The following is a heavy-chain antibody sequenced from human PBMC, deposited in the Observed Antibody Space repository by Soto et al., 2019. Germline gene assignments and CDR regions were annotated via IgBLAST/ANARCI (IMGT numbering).Heavy chain of an antibody. J-gene: IGHJ4*02. CDR3: AKPLGYYGSGSYNY. CDR2: ISGSGGST. V-gene: IGHV3-23*01. CDR1: GFTFSSYA. Sequence: GGSLRLSCAASGFTFSSYAMSWVRQAPGKGLEWVSAISGSGGSTYYADSVKGRFTISRDNSKNTLYLQMNSLRAEDTAVYYCAKPLGYYGSGSYNYWGQGTLVTVPQ. D-gene: IGHD3-10*01.